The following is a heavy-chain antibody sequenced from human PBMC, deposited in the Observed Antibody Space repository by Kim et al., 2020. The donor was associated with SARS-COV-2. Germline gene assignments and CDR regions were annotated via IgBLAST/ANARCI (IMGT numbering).Heavy chain of an antibody. CDR1: GFTFSTYW. CDR3: TRDRDARPFDS. D-gene: IGHD2-8*01. V-gene: IGHV3-74*01. J-gene: IGHJ4*02. CDR2: IDSDGSAT. Sequence: GGSLRLSCAASGFTFSTYWMHWVRRAPGEGLLWVSRIDSDGSATSYADSVKGRFTISRDNAKNTLYLQMNNLRAEDTAVYYCTRDRDARPFDSWGQGTLVPVSS.